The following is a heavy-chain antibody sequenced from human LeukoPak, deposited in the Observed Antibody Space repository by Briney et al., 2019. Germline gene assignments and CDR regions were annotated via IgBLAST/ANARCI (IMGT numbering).Heavy chain of an antibody. CDR3: ASPLGDGYYYYYMDV. CDR1: GFTFSTYV. Sequence: RGSLRLSCAASGFTFSTYVMHWVRQAPDKGLKWVAVISYDGGDKYYADSVKGRFTISRDNSKNTLYLQMHSLGAEDTAVYYCASPLGDGYYYYYMDVWGKGTTVTVSS. J-gene: IGHJ6*03. CDR2: ISYDGGDK. D-gene: IGHD3-16*01. V-gene: IGHV3-30-3*01.